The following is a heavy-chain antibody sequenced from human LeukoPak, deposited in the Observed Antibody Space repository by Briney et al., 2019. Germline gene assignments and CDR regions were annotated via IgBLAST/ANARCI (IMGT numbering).Heavy chain of an antibody. CDR3: ARITMVRGVIDYYYGMDV. D-gene: IGHD3-10*01. CDR1: GYSFTSYW. Sequence: GESLKISCKGSGYSFTSYWIGWVRQMPGKGLERMGIIYPGDSDTRYSPSFQGQVTISADKSISTAYLQWSSLKASDTAMYYCARITMVRGVIDYYYGMDVWGQGTTVTVSS. V-gene: IGHV5-51*01. CDR2: IYPGDSDT. J-gene: IGHJ6*02.